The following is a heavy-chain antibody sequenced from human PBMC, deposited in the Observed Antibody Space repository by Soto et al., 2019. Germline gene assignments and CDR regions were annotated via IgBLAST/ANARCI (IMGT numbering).Heavy chain of an antibody. CDR3: ARDLEGQLGDY. V-gene: IGHV4-34*01. Sequence: SETLSLTCAVYGGSFSGYYWSWIRQPPGKGLEWIGEINHSGSTNYNPSLKSRVTMSVDTSKNQFSLQLTSVTAADTAVYYCARDLEGQLGDYWGRGTLVTVSS. CDR1: GGSFSGYY. CDR2: INHSGST. D-gene: IGHD3-3*02. J-gene: IGHJ4*02.